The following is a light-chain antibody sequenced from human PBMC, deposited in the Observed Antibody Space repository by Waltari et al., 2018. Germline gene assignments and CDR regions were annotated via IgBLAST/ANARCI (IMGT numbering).Light chain of an antibody. V-gene: IGLV1-44*01. CDR2: SNN. CDR1: SSNIGSNT. J-gene: IGLJ3*02. Sequence: QSVLTQPPPASGTPGQRVTISCSGRSSNIGSNTVHWYQQLPGTAPKLLIYSNNQRPSGVPDRFSGSKSGTSASLAISGLQSEDEADYYCAAWDDSLNGLVFGGGTKLTVL. CDR3: AAWDDSLNGLV.